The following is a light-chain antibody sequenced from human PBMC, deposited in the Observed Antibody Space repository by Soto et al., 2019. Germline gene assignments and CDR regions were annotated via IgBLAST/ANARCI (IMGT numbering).Light chain of an antibody. V-gene: IGLV2-14*01. Sequence: QSALTQPASVSGSPGQSITISCTGTSSDVGGYNYVSWYQQHPGKAPKLMLYDVSNRPSGVSNRFSGSKYGNTASLTISGLQAEEEADYYCSSYTSSSTSGVFGGGTKLTV. J-gene: IGLJ2*01. CDR3: SSYTSSSTSGV. CDR1: SSDVGGYNY. CDR2: DVS.